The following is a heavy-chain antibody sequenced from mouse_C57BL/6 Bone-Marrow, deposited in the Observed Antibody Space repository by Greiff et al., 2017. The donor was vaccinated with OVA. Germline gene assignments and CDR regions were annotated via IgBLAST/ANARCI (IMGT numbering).Heavy chain of an antibody. D-gene: IGHD1-1*01. V-gene: IGHV1-50*01. CDR1: GYTFTSYW. J-gene: IGHJ2*01. CDR3: AREYYGSGGVCFDY. CDR2: IDPSDSYT. Sequence: QVQLQQPGAELVKPGASVKLSCKASGYTFTSYWMQWVKQRPGQGLEWIGEIDPSDSYTNYNQKFKGKATLTVDTSSSTAYMQLSSLTSEDSAVYYCAREYYGSGGVCFDYWGQGTTLTVSS.